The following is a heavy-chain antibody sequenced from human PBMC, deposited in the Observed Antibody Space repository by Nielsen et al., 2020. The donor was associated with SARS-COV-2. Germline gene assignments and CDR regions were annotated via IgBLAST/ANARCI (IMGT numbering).Heavy chain of an antibody. CDR1: GYTFTTNY. V-gene: IGHV1-46*01. D-gene: IGHD6-19*01. CDR2: INPSGGST. Sequence: ASVKVSCKASGYTFTTNYIHWVRQAPGQGLEWMGIINPSGGSTSYAQKFQGRVTMTRDTSTSTVYMELSSLRSEDTAVYYCARSGTLGVAGEVGALQYHYFHYGMDLWGQGTTVTVSS. CDR3: ARSGTLGVAGEVGALQYHYFHYGMDL. J-gene: IGHJ6*02.